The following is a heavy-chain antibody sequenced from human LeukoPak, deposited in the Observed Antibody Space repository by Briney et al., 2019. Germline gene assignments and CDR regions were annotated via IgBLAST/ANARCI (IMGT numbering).Heavy chain of an antibody. J-gene: IGHJ4*02. CDR2: INPNSGGT. CDR3: ARVFWGLDYFDY. Sequence: ASVKVSCKASGYTFTGYYMHWVRQAPGQGLEWMGWINPNSGGTNYAQKFQGRVTMTRDTSISTAYMELSRLRSDDTVVYYCARVFWGLDYFDYWGQGTLVTVSS. CDR1: GYTFTGYY. D-gene: IGHD7-27*01. V-gene: IGHV1-2*02.